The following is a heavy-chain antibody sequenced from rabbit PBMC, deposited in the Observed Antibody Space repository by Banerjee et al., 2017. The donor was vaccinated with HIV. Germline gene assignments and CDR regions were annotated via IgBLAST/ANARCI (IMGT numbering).Heavy chain of an antibody. J-gene: IGHJ4*01. CDR3: ARGGYSGISHLNL. CDR1: GFTISSSDH. CDR2: IDAGSSGST. V-gene: IGHV1S40*01. D-gene: IGHD7-1*01. Sequence: QSLEESGGDLVKPGASLTLTCTASGFTISSSDHMCWVRQAPGKGLEWIACIDAGSSGSTYYASWAKGRFTISKTSSTTVTLQMTSLTAADTATYFCARGGYSGISHLNLWGPGTLVTVS.